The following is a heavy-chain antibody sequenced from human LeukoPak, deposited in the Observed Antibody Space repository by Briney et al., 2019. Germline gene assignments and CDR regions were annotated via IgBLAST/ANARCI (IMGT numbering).Heavy chain of an antibody. D-gene: IGHD3-10*02. CDR1: GFTFSSYS. V-gene: IGHV3-21*06. J-gene: IGHJ6*04. CDR3: AELGITMIGGV. CDR2: ISTSSSYI. Sequence: PGGSLRLSCAASGFTFSSYSMNWVRQAPGKGLEWVSSISTSSSYIYYADSVKGRFTISRDNAKNSLYLQMNSLRAEDTAVYYCAELGITMIGGVWGKGTTVTISS.